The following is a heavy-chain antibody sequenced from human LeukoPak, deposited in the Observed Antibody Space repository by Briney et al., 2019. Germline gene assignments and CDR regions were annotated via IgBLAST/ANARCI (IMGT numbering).Heavy chain of an antibody. Sequence: ASVKVSCKASGYTFTDYYMHWVRQAPGRGLEWMGWMNPNSGNTGYAQKFQGRVTMTRNTSISTAYMELSSLRSQDTAVYYCARGRSGGRNSGSWLHFDYWGPGTLVTVSS. CDR1: GYTFTDYY. CDR3: ARGRSGGRNSGSWLHFDY. D-gene: IGHD1-26*01. V-gene: IGHV1-8*02. J-gene: IGHJ4*02. CDR2: MNPNSGNT.